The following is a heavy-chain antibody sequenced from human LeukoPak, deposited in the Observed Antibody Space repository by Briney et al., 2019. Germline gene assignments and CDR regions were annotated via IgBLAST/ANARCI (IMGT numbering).Heavy chain of an antibody. J-gene: IGHJ4*02. Sequence: GGSLRLSCAASGVSLCSYAMSWVRQAPRKGLEWVSAIRSIVAGTYHADSVWSRFTTSRHSSKITLYLQMNSLTAEDAAVYYCAKAPVTSWRGAYCYPFDYWGQGTLVTVSS. CDR2: IRSIVAGT. CDR1: GVSLCSYA. D-gene: IGHD2-21*02. V-gene: IGHV3-23*01. CDR3: AKAPVTSWRGAYCYPFDY.